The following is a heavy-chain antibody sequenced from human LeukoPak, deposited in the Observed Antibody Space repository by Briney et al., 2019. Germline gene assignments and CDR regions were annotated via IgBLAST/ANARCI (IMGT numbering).Heavy chain of an antibody. Sequence: ASVKVSCKTSGYTFADYFIHWVRQAPGQGLEWMGRINANSGGTEYQQKFQGRVTTTRDTSISTAYVEVNWLISDDTAIYYCARDVSSTPNWEFDYWGQGTLVTVSS. V-gene: IGHV1-2*06. J-gene: IGHJ4*02. CDR2: INANSGGT. D-gene: IGHD1-26*01. CDR1: GYTFADYF. CDR3: ARDVSSTPNWEFDY.